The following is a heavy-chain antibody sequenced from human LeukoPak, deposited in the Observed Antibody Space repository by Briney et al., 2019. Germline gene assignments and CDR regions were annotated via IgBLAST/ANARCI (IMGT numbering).Heavy chain of an antibody. Sequence: ASVKVSCKASGYTFTGYYMHWVRQAPGQGLEWMGWINPNSGGTNYAQKFQGRVTMTRDTSISTAYMELSRLRSDDMAVYYCARAAIPTYYYDSSGYGNFDYWGQGTLVTVSS. D-gene: IGHD3-22*01. CDR2: INPNSGGT. V-gene: IGHV1-2*02. J-gene: IGHJ4*02. CDR3: ARAAIPTYYYDSSGYGNFDY. CDR1: GYTFTGYY.